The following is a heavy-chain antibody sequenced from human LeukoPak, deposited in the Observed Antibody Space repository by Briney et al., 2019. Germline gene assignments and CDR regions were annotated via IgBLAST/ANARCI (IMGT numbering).Heavy chain of an antibody. J-gene: IGHJ4*02. CDR1: GFTFSSYA. D-gene: IGHD5-18*01. CDR3: AREGRGYSYAFEY. V-gene: IGHV3-23*01. CDR2: ISGSGSST. Sequence: GGSLRLSCAASGFTFSSYAMSWVRQAPGKGLEWVSAISGSGSSTYYADSVKGRFTISRDNSKNTLYLQMNSLRAEDTAVYYCAREGRGYSYAFEYWGQGTLVTVSS.